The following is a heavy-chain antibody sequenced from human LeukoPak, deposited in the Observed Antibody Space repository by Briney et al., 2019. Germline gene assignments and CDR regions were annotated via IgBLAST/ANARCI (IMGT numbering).Heavy chain of an antibody. CDR2: ISYDGSNK. V-gene: IGHV3-30*04. CDR3: AKALTSGWYLDAFNI. D-gene: IGHD6-19*01. Sequence: GRSLRLSCAASGFTFSSYAMHWVRQAPGKGLEWVAVISYDGSNKYYADSVKGRFTISRDNSKNTLFLEMNSLRAEDTAVYYCAKALTSGWYLDAFNIWGQGTMVTVSS. CDR1: GFTFSSYA. J-gene: IGHJ3*02.